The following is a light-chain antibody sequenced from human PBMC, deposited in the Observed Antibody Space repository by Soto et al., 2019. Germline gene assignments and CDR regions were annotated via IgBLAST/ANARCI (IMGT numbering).Light chain of an antibody. Sequence: LDITRSPSSLSASVVHRVTIACLASLTISSFLNWYPQKPGKAPKLLIYAASSLQSGVPSRFRGSGFGTDFPLTIRSLQPEDSAIYYCQQADTFPITFGQGTRLEIK. CDR1: LTISSF. CDR2: AAS. V-gene: IGKV1-39*01. CDR3: QQADTFPIT. J-gene: IGKJ5*01.